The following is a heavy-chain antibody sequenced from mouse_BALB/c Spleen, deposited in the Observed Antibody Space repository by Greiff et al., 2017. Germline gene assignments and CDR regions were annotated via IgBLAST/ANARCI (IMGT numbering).Heavy chain of an antibody. CDR3: TSRYDGYCYYFDY. Sequence: EVMLVESGGGLVKPGGSLKLSCAASGFAFSSYDMSWVRQTPEKRLEWVAYISSGGGSTYYPDTVKGRFTISRDNAKNTLYLQMSSLKSEDTAMYYCTSRYDGYCYYFDYWGQGTTLTVSS. CDR1: GFAFSSYD. D-gene: IGHD2-3*01. V-gene: IGHV5-12-1*01. CDR2: ISSGGGST. J-gene: IGHJ2*01.